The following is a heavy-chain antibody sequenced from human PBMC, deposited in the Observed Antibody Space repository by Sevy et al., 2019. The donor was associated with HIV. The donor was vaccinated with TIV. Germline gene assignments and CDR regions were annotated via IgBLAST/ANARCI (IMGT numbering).Heavy chain of an antibody. CDR2: IYHSGST. J-gene: IGHJ4*02. D-gene: IGHD3-10*01. CDR1: GGSIGRSSYD. V-gene: IGHV4-39*01. CDR3: ARQGRMVDRAFDY. Sequence: SENLSLTCTVSGGSIGRSSYDWGWIRQPPGKGLEWIGTIYHSGSTYYNPSLKSRATISVDTSKNQFSLKLRSVTAADTSVYFCARQGRMVDRAFDYWGQGTLVTVSS.